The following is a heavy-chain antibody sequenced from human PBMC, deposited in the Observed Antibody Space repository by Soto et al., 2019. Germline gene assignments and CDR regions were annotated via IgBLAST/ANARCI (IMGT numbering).Heavy chain of an antibody. CDR1: GFTFSSYA. CDR2: ISYDGSNK. V-gene: IGHV3-30-3*01. CDR3: ARAHSSGWKRTGYYYGMDV. J-gene: IGHJ6*02. Sequence: PGGSLRLSCAASGFTFSSYAMHWVRQAPGKGLEWVAVISYDGSNKYYADSVKGRFTISRDNSKNTLYLQMNSLRAEDTSVYYCARAHSSGWKRTGYYYGMDVWGQGTTVTVSS. D-gene: IGHD6-19*01.